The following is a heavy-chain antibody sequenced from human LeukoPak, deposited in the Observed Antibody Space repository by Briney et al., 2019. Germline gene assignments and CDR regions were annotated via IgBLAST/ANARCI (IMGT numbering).Heavy chain of an antibody. V-gene: IGHV3-30*02. J-gene: IGHJ3*02. CDR3: AKELPTVIYAFDI. Sequence: PGGSLRLSCAASGFTFSSYGMHWVRQAPGKGLEWVAFIRYDGSNKYYADSMKGRYTISRDNSKNTLYLQMNSLRAEDTAVYYCAKELPTVIYAFDIWGQGTMVTVSS. CDR1: GFTFSSYG. D-gene: IGHD4-17*01. CDR2: IRYDGSNK.